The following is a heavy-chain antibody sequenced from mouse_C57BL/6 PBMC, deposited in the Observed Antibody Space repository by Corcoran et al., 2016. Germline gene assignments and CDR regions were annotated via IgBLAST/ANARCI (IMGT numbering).Heavy chain of an antibody. J-gene: IGHJ1*03. V-gene: IGHV1-80*01. CDR1: GYAFSSYW. CDR2: IYPGDGDT. CDR3: AREDGSSSRYFDV. D-gene: IGHD1-1*01. Sequence: QVQLQQSGAELVKPGASVKISCKASGYAFSSYWMNWVKQRPGKGLEWIGQIYPGDGDTNYNGKFKGKATLTADKSSSTAYMQLSSLTSEDSAVYFWAREDGSSSRYFDVWGTGTTVTVSS.